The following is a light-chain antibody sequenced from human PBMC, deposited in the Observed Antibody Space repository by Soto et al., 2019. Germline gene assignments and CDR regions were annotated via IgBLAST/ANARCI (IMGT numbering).Light chain of an antibody. CDR2: GAS. V-gene: IGKV3-20*01. Sequence: EIVLTQSPATLSLSPGERATLSCRASQSVTNGHLAWYQQGPGLPPRLLIYGASNRATGIPDRFSGSGSGTDFTLTITRLEPEDFAMYYCQRYDSFRTFGQGTKVDIK. J-gene: IGKJ1*01. CDR1: QSVTNGH. CDR3: QRYDSFRT.